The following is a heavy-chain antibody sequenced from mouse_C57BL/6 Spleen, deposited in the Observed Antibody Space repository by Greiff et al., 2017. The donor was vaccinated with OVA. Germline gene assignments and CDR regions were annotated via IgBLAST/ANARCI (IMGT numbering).Heavy chain of an antibody. D-gene: IGHD4-1*01. J-gene: IGHJ1*03. CDR2: ISDGGSYT. V-gene: IGHV5-4*03. CDR3: ASTGNWYFDV. Sequence: EVKVVESGGGLVKPGGSLKLSCAASGFTFSSYAMSWVRQTPEKRLEWVATISDGGSYTYYPDNVKGRFTISRDNAKNNLYLQMSHLKSEDTAMYYCASTGNWYFDVWGTGTTVTVSS. CDR1: GFTFSSYA.